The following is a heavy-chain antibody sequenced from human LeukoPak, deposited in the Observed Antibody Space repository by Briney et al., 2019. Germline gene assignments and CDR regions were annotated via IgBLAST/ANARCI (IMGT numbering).Heavy chain of an antibody. J-gene: IGHJ5*02. D-gene: IGHD3-22*01. CDR2: IIPIFGIA. CDR1: GGTFSSYA. Sequence: SVKVSCKASGGTFSSYATSWVRQAPGQGLEWMGRIIPIFGIANYAQKFQGRVTITADKSTSTAYMELSSLRSEDTAVYYCASQFRYYDSSGYINWFDPWGQGTLVTVSS. CDR3: ASQFRYYDSSGYINWFDP. V-gene: IGHV1-69*04.